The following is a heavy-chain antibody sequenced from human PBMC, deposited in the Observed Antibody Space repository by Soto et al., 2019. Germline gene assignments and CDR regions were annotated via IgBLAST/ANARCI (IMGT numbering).Heavy chain of an antibody. Sequence: LRLSCAASGFTFDTFAIHWVRQTPGKVLEWVALISYDGYNTYYADSVKGRFTISRDNSKNTLYLQMNSLRGEDTAVYYCARDVYRYSSSSPEDVWGQGTTVTVSS. CDR1: GFTFDTFA. V-gene: IGHV3-30-3*01. J-gene: IGHJ6*02. D-gene: IGHD6-6*01. CDR3: ARDVYRYSSSSPEDV. CDR2: ISYDGYNT.